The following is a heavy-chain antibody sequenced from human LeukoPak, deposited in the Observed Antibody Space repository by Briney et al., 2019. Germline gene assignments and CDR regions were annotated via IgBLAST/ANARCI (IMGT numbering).Heavy chain of an antibody. CDR3: ARAYLHDYGDYQWFDP. Sequence: PGGSLRLSCAASGFTFSSYEMNWVRQAPGKGLEWVSYISSSGSTIYYADSVKGRFTISRDNAKNSLYLQMNSLRAEDTAVYYCARAYLHDYGDYQWFDPWGQATLVTVSS. CDR2: ISSSGSTI. D-gene: IGHD4-17*01. V-gene: IGHV3-48*03. CDR1: GFTFSSYE. J-gene: IGHJ5*02.